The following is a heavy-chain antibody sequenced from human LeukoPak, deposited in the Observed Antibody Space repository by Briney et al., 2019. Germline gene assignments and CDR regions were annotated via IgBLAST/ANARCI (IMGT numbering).Heavy chain of an antibody. Sequence: GESLKISCKGSGYSFTNYWIGWVRQMPGKGLEWIGIIYPGDSDTIHIPSFQGQVTISADKSINTAYLQWSSLKASDTAMYYCARRVDSYWFFDYWGQGTLVTVSS. J-gene: IGHJ4*02. CDR2: IYPGDSDT. CDR3: ARRVDSYWFFDY. D-gene: IGHD1-26*01. V-gene: IGHV5-51*01. CDR1: GYSFTNYW.